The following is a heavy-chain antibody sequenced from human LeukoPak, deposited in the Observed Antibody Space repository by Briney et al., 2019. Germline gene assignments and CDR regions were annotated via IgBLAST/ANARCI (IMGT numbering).Heavy chain of an antibody. CDR3: ASGSYADFDY. D-gene: IGHD6-19*01. Sequence: GGSLRLSCAASGFTFSSYSMNWVRQAPGKGLEWVAVISYDGSNKYYADSVKGRFTISRVNSKNTLYLQMNSLRGEDTAVYYCASGSYADFDYWGQGTLVTVSS. V-gene: IGHV3-30*03. CDR2: ISYDGSNK. J-gene: IGHJ4*02. CDR1: GFTFSSYS.